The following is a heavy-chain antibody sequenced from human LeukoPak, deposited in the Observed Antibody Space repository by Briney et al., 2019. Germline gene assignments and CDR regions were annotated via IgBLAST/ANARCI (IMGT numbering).Heavy chain of an antibody. CDR2: ISAYNGNT. V-gene: IGHV1-18*01. CDR1: GYTFTSYG. CDR3: ARVKKAVAGRNWFDP. D-gene: IGHD6-19*01. Sequence: ASVKVSCKASGYTFTSYGISWVRQAPGQGLEWMVWISAYNGNTNYAQKLQGRVTMTTDTPTSTAYMELRSLRSDDTAVYYCARVKKAVAGRNWFDPWGQGTLVTVSS. J-gene: IGHJ5*02.